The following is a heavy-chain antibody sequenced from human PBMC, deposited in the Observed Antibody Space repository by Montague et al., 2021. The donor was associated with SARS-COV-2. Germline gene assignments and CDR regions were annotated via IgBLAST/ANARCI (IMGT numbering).Heavy chain of an antibody. CDR1: GGSVRSSHYY. Sequence: SETLSLTCTVSGGSVRSSHYYWGWIRKPPGRGLEWVGSISYSGRTYFSPSLKSRLTISVDSSENQFSLRLSSVTAADTAVYYCASSYYYGSGTYVYNYYMDVWGKGTTVTVSS. D-gene: IGHD3-10*01. J-gene: IGHJ6*03. V-gene: IGHV4-39*01. CDR2: ISYSGRT. CDR3: ASSYYYGSGTYVYNYYMDV.